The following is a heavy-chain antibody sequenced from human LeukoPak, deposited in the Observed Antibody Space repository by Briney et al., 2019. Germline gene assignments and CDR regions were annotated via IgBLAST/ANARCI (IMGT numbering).Heavy chain of an antibody. D-gene: IGHD3-10*01. V-gene: IGHV3-9*01. CDR3: AKGGSGSVAQYYFDY. CDR1: GFTFDDYA. J-gene: IGHJ4*02. Sequence: GGSLRLSCAASGFTFDDYAMHWVRQAPGKGLEWVSGISWNSGSIGYADSVKGRFTISRDNAKNSLYLQMNSLRAEDTALYYCAKGGSGSVAQYYFDYWGQGTLVTVSS. CDR2: ISWNSGSI.